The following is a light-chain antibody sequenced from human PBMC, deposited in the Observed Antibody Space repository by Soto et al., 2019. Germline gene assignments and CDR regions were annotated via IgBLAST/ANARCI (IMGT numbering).Light chain of an antibody. CDR1: QSISSY. Sequence: DIQMTQSPSSLSASVGDRVTITCRASQSISSYLNWYQQKPGKAPKLLIYAASSLQGGVPSRFSGSGSGTDFTLTISSLQPEDFATYYCQQSYITPPWTFGQGTKV. V-gene: IGKV1-39*01. CDR2: AAS. CDR3: QQSYITPPWT. J-gene: IGKJ1*01.